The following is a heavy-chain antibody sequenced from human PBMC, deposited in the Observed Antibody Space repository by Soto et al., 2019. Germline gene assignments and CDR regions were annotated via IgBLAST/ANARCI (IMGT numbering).Heavy chain of an antibody. CDR1: GFTFSDYY. J-gene: IGHJ4*02. D-gene: IGHD5-18*01. Sequence: GGSLRLSCAASGFTFSDYYMSWIRQAPGKGLEWVSYISSSSSYTNYADSVKGRFTISRDNAKNSLYLQMNSLRGEDTAVYFCARDRGYSCFDYWGLGTLVTVSS. V-gene: IGHV3-11*06. CDR3: ARDRGYSCFDY. CDR2: ISSSSSYT.